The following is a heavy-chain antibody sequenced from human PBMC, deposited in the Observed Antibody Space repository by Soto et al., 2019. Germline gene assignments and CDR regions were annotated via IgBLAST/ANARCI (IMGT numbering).Heavy chain of an antibody. CDR3: ARDQPRVSSYFDY. J-gene: IGHJ4*02. D-gene: IGHD1-26*01. CDR1: GGSISSYY. CDR2: IYDSGST. V-gene: IGHV4-59*01. Sequence: SETLSLTCTVSGGSISSYYWTWIRQPPGKGLEWIGYIYDSGSTNYNPSLKSRVTMSVDTSKNHFSLKLRSVTAADTAVYYCARDQPRVSSYFDYWGQGTLVTVS.